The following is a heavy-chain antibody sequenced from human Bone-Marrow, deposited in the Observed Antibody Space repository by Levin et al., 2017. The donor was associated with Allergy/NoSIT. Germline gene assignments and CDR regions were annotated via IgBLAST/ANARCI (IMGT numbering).Heavy chain of an antibody. CDR3: ARQVPNYYSGSGYYFDS. D-gene: IGHD3-22*01. CDR2: INIRGTTV. CDR1: GFTFTNFE. V-gene: IGHV3-48*03. Sequence: GGSLRLSCKASGFTFTNFEMNWVRQAPGRGLEWISYINIRGTTVYYADSVRGRFSISRDNAKTSLYLRMDSLTAEDTAVYYCARQVPNYYSGSGYYFDSWGQGTLVTVSA. J-gene: IGHJ4*02.